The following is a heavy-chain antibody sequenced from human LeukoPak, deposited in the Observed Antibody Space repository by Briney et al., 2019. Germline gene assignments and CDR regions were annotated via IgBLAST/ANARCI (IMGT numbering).Heavy chain of an antibody. D-gene: IGHD3-9*01. J-gene: IGHJ4*02. Sequence: SETLSLTCSVSGDSISDYHWNWIRQPPGKGLEWIGYIYSSGSTNFNPSLKSRLTMSVDTSKNQFSLRLSSLTPADTAVYYCARGGDILAAYPFDSWGQGTLVIVSS. CDR2: IYSSGST. CDR3: ARGGDILAAYPFDS. CDR1: GDSISDYH. V-gene: IGHV4-59*01.